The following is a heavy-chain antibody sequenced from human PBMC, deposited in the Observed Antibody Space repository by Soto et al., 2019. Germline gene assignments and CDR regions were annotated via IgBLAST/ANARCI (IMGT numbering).Heavy chain of an antibody. Sequence: QVQLQESGPGLVRPSETLSLTCSVSGSSFTGDYWSWIRQPAGKGLEWIGRVFGNGAGTPIYNSSLKNRVTMSVDSSTKQFSLKLTFVTAADTAVYFCSRDLPPYDRRRQSAGAFEDWGQGILVTVSS. J-gene: IGHJ4*02. V-gene: IGHV4-4*07. CDR2: VFGNGAGTP. D-gene: IGHD3-22*01. CDR3: SRDLPPYDRRRQSAGAFED. CDR1: GSSFTGDY.